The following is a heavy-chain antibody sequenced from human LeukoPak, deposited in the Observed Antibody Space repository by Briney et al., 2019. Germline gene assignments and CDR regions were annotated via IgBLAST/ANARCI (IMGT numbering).Heavy chain of an antibody. CDR3: ARAYGSYYYYGMDV. V-gene: IGHV3-30*03. Sequence: GGSLRLSCAASGFTFSSYGMHWVRQALGKGLEWVAVISYDGSNKYYADSVKGRFTISRDNSKNTLYLQMNSLRAEDTAVYYCARAYGSYYYYGMDVWGQGTTVTVSS. CDR1: GFTFSSYG. D-gene: IGHD3-10*01. J-gene: IGHJ6*02. CDR2: ISYDGSNK.